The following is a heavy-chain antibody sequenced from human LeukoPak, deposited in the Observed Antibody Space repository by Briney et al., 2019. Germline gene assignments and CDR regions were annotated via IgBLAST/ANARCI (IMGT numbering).Heavy chain of an antibody. V-gene: IGHV1-8*01. CDR3: ARDFWVRHSAPAPKDL. D-gene: IGHD2-2*01. CDR2: MSPNSGNT. Sequence: ASVKVSCKASGYTFTSYDISWVRQATGQGLEWMGWMSPNSGNTGYAQKFQGRVIMTTDTSTSTAYMELRSLRSDDTAVFYCARDFWVRHSAPAPKDLWGQGTLVTVSS. CDR1: GYTFTSYD. J-gene: IGHJ5*02.